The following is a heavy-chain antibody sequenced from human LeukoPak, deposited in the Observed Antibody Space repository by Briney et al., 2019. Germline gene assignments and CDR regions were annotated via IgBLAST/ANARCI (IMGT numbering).Heavy chain of an antibody. Sequence: GGPLRLSCTASGFTFSNYAMHWVRQAPGKGLQGVAIISYDGDKKEYTDSVKGRLTISRDNSKNTLSLQMDSLRAEDTALYYCARGALAAGERLKNNWFDPWGQGTLVTVSS. CDR1: GFTFSNYA. D-gene: IGHD6-13*01. J-gene: IGHJ5*02. CDR2: ISYDGDKK. CDR3: ARGALAAGERLKNNWFDP. V-gene: IGHV3-30-3*01.